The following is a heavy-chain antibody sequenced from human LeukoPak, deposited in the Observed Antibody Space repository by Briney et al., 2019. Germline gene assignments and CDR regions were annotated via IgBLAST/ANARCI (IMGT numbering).Heavy chain of an antibody. CDR2: ISYDGSNK. V-gene: IGHV3-30-3*01. D-gene: IGHD2-2*01. CDR3: AAPSNCSSTSCVQYYYYGMDV. Sequence: PGGSLRLSCAASGXTFSSYAMHWVRQAPGKGLEWVAVISYDGSNKYYADSVKGRFTISRDNSKNTLYPQMNSLRAEDTAVYYCAAPSNCSSTSCVQYYYYGMDVWGQGTTVTVSS. CDR1: GXTFSSYA. J-gene: IGHJ6*02.